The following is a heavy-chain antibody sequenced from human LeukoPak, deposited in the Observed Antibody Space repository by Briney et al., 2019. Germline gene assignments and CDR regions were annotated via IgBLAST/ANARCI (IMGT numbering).Heavy chain of an antibody. CDR1: GYTFTSYD. V-gene: IGHV1-8*01. CDR3: AKITYYYDSSGYYYFDY. D-gene: IGHD3-22*01. Sequence: ASVKVSCKASGYTFTSYDINWVRQATGQGLEWMGWMNPNSGNTGYAQKFQGRVTMTRNTSISTAYMELSSLRSEDTAVYYCAKITYYYDSSGYYYFDYWGQGTLVTVSS. J-gene: IGHJ4*02. CDR2: MNPNSGNT.